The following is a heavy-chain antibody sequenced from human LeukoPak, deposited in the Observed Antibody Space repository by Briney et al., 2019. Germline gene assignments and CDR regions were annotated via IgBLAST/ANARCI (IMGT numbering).Heavy chain of an antibody. CDR2: IIPIFGTA. V-gene: IGHV1-69*13. Sequence: ASVKVSCMASGYTFTSYYMHWVRQAPGQGLEWMGGIIPIFGTANYAQKFQGRVTITADESTSTAYMELSSLRSEDTAVYYCARGPPMVISDAFDIWGQGTMVTVSS. CDR3: ARGPPMVISDAFDI. J-gene: IGHJ3*02. CDR1: GYTFTSYY. D-gene: IGHD3-22*01.